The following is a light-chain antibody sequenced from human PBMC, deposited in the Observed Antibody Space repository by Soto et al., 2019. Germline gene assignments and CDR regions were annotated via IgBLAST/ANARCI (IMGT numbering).Light chain of an antibody. Sequence: QSALTQPASVSGSPGQPITISCTGTSRNVGGYNYVSWYQQHPGKAPKLMIYEVSNRPSGVSNRFSGSKSGNTASLTISGLQAEDEADYYCSSYTSSSTLVFGGGTKVTVL. CDR3: SSYTSSSTLV. CDR1: SRNVGGYNY. V-gene: IGLV2-14*01. CDR2: EVS. J-gene: IGLJ2*01.